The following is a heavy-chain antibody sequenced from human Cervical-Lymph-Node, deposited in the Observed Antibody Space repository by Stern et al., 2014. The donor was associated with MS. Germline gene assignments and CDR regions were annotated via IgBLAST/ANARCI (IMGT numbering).Heavy chain of an antibody. J-gene: IGHJ6*02. CDR3: ARSSSPSPYYYYGMDV. CDR2: IWSDGSNK. CDR1: GFTFSSYG. D-gene: IGHD6-13*01. V-gene: IGHV3-33*01. Sequence: VQLVESGGGVVQPGRSLRLSCAASGFTFSSYGMHWVRQAPGKGLEWVAVIWSDGSNKYYADSWKGRITIARDNSKNTLYLQMNSLRAEDTAVYYCARSSSPSPYYYYGMDVWGQGTTVTVSS.